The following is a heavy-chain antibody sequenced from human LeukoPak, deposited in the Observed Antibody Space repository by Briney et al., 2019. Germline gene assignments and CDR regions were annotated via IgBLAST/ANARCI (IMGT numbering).Heavy chain of an antibody. V-gene: IGHV4-30-4*01. CDR2: IYYSGST. D-gene: IGHD4-23*01. CDR3: ARDGDYGGNSFIFDY. Sequence: NSSQTLSLTCTVSGGSISSGDYYWSWIRQPPGKGLEWIGYIYYSGSTYYNPSLKSRVTISVDTSKNQFSLKLSSVTAADTAVYYCARDGDYGGNSFIFDYWGQGTLVTVSS. J-gene: IGHJ4*02. CDR1: GGSISSGDYY.